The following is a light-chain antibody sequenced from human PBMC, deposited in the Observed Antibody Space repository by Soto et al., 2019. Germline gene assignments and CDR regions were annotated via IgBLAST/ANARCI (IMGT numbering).Light chain of an antibody. CDR1: SSNIGAGYD. CDR2: GNS. V-gene: IGLV1-40*01. J-gene: IGLJ1*01. CDR3: QSYDSSLSGYV. Sequence: QLVLTQPPSVSGAPGQRVTISCTGSSSNIGAGYDVHWYQQLPGTAPKLLIYGNSNRPSGVPDRFSGSKSSTSASLAITGLQAEDEADYYCQSYDSSLSGYVFGTGTKVTVL.